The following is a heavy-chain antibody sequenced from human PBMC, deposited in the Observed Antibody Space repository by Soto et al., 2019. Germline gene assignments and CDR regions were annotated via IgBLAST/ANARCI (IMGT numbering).Heavy chain of an antibody. Sequence: SETLSLTCAVYGGSFSGYYWSWIRQPPGKGLEWIGEINHSGSTNYNPSLKSRVTITVDTSKNQFLLKLRSVTAADTAVEYCSGGPLHPYEVRGVIKGDGWFDPWGQGTLVTVSS. D-gene: IGHD3-10*01. CDR3: SGGPLHPYEVRGVIKGDGWFDP. V-gene: IGHV4-34*01. J-gene: IGHJ5*02. CDR1: GGSFSGYY. CDR2: INHSGST.